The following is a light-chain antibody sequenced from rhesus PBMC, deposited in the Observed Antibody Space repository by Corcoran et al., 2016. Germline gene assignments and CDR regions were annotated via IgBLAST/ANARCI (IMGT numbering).Light chain of an antibody. CDR3: QQYNDFLLT. CDR2: SAY. CDR1: ESVGSY. V-gene: IGKV3-40*03. Sequence: EIVMTQSPATLSLSPGETATLSCRASESVGSYLAWYQQKPGQAPKLLVHSAYFRATGIPDRFSGSGSRTEFTLTISSLEPEDVGVYHCQQYNDFLLTFGGGTKVGLK. J-gene: IGKJ4*01.